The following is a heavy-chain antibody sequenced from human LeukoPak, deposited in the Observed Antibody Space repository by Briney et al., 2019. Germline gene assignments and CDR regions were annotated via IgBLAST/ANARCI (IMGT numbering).Heavy chain of an antibody. CDR3: AKGGSGWNSHYYMDV. J-gene: IGHJ6*03. CDR1: GFTFSSYA. D-gene: IGHD6-19*01. Sequence: GGSLRLSCAASGFTFSSYAMSWVRQAPGKGLEWVSGISGSGGSTYYADSVKGRFTISRDNSKNTLYLQMNSLRAEDTAVYYCAKGGSGWNSHYYMDVWGKGTRSPSP. CDR2: ISGSGGST. V-gene: IGHV3-23*01.